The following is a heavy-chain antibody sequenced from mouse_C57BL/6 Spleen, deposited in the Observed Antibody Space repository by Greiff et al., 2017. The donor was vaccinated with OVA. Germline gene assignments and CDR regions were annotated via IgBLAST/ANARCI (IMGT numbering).Heavy chain of an antibody. CDR1: GFNIKDDY. CDR2: IDPENGDT. Sequence: VQLQQSGAELVRPGASVKLSCTASGFNIKDDYMHWVKQRPEQGLEWIGWIDPENGDTEYASKFQGKATITVDTYSNPAYLQLSSLTSEDTAVYYSTTDSRRYWYFDGWGTGTTVTVSS. CDR3: TTDSRRYWYFDG. J-gene: IGHJ1*03. V-gene: IGHV14-4*01.